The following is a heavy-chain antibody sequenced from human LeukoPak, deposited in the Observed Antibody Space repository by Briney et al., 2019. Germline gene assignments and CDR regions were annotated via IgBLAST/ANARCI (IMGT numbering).Heavy chain of an antibody. V-gene: IGHV3-74*01. J-gene: IGHJ4*02. CDR3: ARIRGGYYSDF. CDR1: GFIFSNYW. CDR2: INSDGTTT. Sequence: GGSLRLSCAASGFIFSNYWMYWVRQAPGKGLVWVSRINSDGTTTTYADSVKSRFTISRDNAKNTLYLQMSSLTAEDTAVYYCARIRGGYYSDFWGQGTLVTVSS. D-gene: IGHD3-22*01.